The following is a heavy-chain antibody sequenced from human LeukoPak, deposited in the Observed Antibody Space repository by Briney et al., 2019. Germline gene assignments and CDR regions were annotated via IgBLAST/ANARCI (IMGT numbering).Heavy chain of an antibody. CDR3: AKATSGWYYYMDV. Sequence: GGSLRLSCAASGFTFSSYGMTWVRQAPGKGLEWVAGISGSGGSTYYADSVKGRFTISRDNSKNTLYLQMNSLRAEDTAVYYCAKATSGWYYYMDVWGKGTTVTTSS. J-gene: IGHJ6*03. D-gene: IGHD6-19*01. CDR2: ISGSGGST. CDR1: GFTFSSYG. V-gene: IGHV3-23*01.